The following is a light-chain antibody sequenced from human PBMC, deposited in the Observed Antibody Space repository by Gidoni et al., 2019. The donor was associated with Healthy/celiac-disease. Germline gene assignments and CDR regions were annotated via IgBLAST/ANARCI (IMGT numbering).Light chain of an antibody. CDR3: QQYKAYPWT. J-gene: IGKJ1*01. Sequence: DIPLTQSPSFLSASVGDRVTITCRASQGISSDLAWYQQKPGKAPRLLIYYTSTLQTGIPSSFSGSGSGTDFTLTISSLQPEDFATYYCQQYKAYPWTFGQGTKVEFK. V-gene: IGKV1-9*01. CDR2: YTS. CDR1: QGISSD.